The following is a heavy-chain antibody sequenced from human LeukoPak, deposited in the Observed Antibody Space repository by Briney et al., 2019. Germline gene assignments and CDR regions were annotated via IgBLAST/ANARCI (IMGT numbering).Heavy chain of an antibody. CDR3: AREEPYGEVDY. J-gene: IGHJ4*02. Sequence: SETLSLTCTVSGGSISSYYWSWIRQPPGKGLEWIGYIYYSGSTNYNPSLKSRVTISVDTSKNQFSLKLSSVTAAGTAVYYCAREEPYGEVDYWGQGTLVTVSS. CDR2: IYYSGST. CDR1: GGSISSYY. V-gene: IGHV4-59*01. D-gene: IGHD4-17*01.